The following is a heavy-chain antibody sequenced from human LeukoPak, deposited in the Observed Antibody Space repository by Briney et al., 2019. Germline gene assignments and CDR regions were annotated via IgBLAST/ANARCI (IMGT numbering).Heavy chain of an antibody. Sequence: SETLSLTCAVYGGSFSGYYWSWIRQPPGKGLEWIGEINHSGSTNYNPSLKSRVTISVDTSKNQFSLKLSSVTAADTAVYYCAREGSGYYYYYYYMDVWGKGTTVTVSS. V-gene: IGHV4-34*01. CDR3: AREGSGYYYYYYYMDV. J-gene: IGHJ6*03. D-gene: IGHD3-22*01. CDR2: INHSGST. CDR1: GGSFSGYY.